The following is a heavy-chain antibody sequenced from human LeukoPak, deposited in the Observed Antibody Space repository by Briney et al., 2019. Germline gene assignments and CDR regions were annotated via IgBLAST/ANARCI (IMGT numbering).Heavy chain of an antibody. D-gene: IGHD6-13*01. Sequence: QTGGSLRLSCVFSGFTFSSYAMSWVRQAPGKGLEWVSAISGSGGSTYYADSVKGRFTISRDNSKNTLYLQMNSLRAEDTAVYYCAKVAAGTLDAFDIWGQGTMVTVSS. J-gene: IGHJ3*02. CDR3: AKVAAGTLDAFDI. CDR1: GFTFSSYA. V-gene: IGHV3-23*01. CDR2: ISGSGGST.